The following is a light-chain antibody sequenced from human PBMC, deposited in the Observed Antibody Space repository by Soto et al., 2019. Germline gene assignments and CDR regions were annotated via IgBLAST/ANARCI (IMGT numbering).Light chain of an antibody. J-gene: IGLJ3*02. CDR3: SSYATSTLV. V-gene: IGLV2-23*02. CDR1: SSDVGSFNL. Sequence: QSALTQPASVSGSPGQSITMSCTGSSSDVGSFNLVSWYQQHPGKAPKLMISQVKKRPSGVSDRFSGSKSGNTASLTISGLQAEDEADYYCSSYATSTLVFGGGTKLTVL. CDR2: QVK.